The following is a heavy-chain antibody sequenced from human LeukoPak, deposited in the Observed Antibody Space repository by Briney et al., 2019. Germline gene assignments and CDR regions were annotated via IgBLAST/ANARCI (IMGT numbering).Heavy chain of an antibody. CDR1: GGTFSSYA. V-gene: IGHV1-69*05. CDR2: IIPIFGTA. J-gene: IGHJ4*02. Sequence: SVKVSCKASGGTFSSYAISWVRQAPGQGLEWMGGIIPIFGTANYAQKFQGRVTITTDESTSTAYMELSSLRSEDTAVYYCARAFHRIYGDYAYYFDYWGQGTLVTVSS. CDR3: ARAFHRIYGDYAYYFDY. D-gene: IGHD4-17*01.